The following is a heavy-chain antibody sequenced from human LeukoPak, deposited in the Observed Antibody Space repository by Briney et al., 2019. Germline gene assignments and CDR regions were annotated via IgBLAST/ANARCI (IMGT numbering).Heavy chain of an antibody. CDR2: INFDGSST. D-gene: IGHD1-1*01. Sequence: GRSLRLSCAASGFTFDDYAMHWVRQAPGKGLVWVSRINFDGSSTAYADSVKGRFTISRDNDKNTLYLQMNSLRVEDTAVYYCARPLSSNCRIDPWGQGTLVTVSS. V-gene: IGHV3-74*01. CDR1: GFTFDDYA. J-gene: IGHJ5*02. CDR3: ARPLSSNCRIDP.